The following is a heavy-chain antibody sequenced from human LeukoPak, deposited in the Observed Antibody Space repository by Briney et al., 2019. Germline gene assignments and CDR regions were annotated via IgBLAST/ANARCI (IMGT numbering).Heavy chain of an antibody. V-gene: IGHV4-59*01. CDR2: IFSRST. CDR1: GGPISTFS. CDR3: ARHTTVASGIQY. J-gene: IGHJ4*01. Sequence: SETLSLTCTVSGGPISTFSWSWLRQSPGKGPEWIGSIFSRSTNFNPSFKSRVAISVDTSKNQFSLRLNSLTTADTAVYYCARHTTVASGIQYWGHGTLVTVSS. D-gene: IGHD5-18*01.